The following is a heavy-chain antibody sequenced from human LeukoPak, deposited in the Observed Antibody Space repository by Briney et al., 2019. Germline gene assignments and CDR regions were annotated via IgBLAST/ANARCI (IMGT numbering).Heavy chain of an antibody. D-gene: IGHD4-17*01. CDR1: GYTFTSNG. CDR3: ARVGPLLRSEDDCGDYEEVY. Sequence: ASVKVSCKASGYTFTSNGISWVRQAPGQGLEWMGWISAYNGNTNYAQKLQGRVTMTTDTSTSTAYMELRSLRSDDTAVYYCARVGPLLRSEDDCGDYEEVYWGRGTLVTVSS. J-gene: IGHJ4*02. CDR2: ISAYNGNT. V-gene: IGHV1-18*01.